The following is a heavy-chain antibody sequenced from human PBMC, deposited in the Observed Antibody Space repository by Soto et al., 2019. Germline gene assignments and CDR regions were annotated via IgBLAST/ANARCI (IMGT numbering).Heavy chain of an antibody. J-gene: IGHJ3*02. CDR2: ISSSSSYI. D-gene: IGHD4-17*01. Sequence: PGGSLRLSCAASGFTFSSYSMNWVRQAPGKGLEWASSISSSSSYIYYADSVKGRFTISRDNAKNSLYLQMNSLRAEDTAVYYCARIDYGGNSRGLGAFDIWGQGTMVTVSS. CDR3: ARIDYGGNSRGLGAFDI. V-gene: IGHV3-21*04. CDR1: GFTFSSYS.